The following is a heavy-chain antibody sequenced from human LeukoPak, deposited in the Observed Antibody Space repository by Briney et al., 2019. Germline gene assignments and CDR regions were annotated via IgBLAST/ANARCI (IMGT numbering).Heavy chain of an antibody. D-gene: IGHD2-15*01. CDR1: GGSISSSSYY. V-gene: IGHV4-39*07. CDR3: ARDPGYCSGRTCYFSYFDY. J-gene: IGHJ4*02. CDR2: IYYSGST. Sequence: SETLSLTCTVSGGSISSSSYYWGWIRQPPGKGLEWIGSIYYSGSTYYNPSLKSRVTISLDTSKNQFSLKLSSVTAADTAVYYCARDPGYCSGRTCYFSYFDYWGQGTLVTASS.